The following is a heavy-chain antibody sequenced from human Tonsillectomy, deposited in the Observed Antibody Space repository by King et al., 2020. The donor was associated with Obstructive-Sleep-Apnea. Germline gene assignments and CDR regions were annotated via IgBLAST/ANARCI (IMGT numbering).Heavy chain of an antibody. D-gene: IGHD3-10*01. CDR3: ARAPHGSGIIDWFDP. CDR2: IYYSGST. Sequence: VQLQESGPGLVKPSETLSLNCTVSGGSISTYYWSWIRQSPGKGLEWIGYIYYSGSTNYNPSLKSRVTMSVDTSKNQFSLNLNSVTAADTAVYYCARAPHGSGIIDWFDPWGQGTLVTVSS. CDR1: GGSISTYY. V-gene: IGHV4-59*01. J-gene: IGHJ5*02.